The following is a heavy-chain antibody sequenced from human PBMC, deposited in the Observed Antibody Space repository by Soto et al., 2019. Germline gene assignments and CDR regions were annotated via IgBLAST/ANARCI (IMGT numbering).Heavy chain of an antibody. V-gene: IGHV4-59*01. D-gene: IGHD2-21*01. CDR1: GGSISTYY. CDR2: ISYLGNT. J-gene: IGHJ3*02. Sequence: QVQLQESGPGLVKPSATLSLTCTISGGSISTYYWSWIRQSPGKGLEWIGYISYLGNTNYNPSLKSRVTISVDTPKNQFSLKLGSVTAADTAMYYCASEGAGGAPINIWGPGTMVTVSS. CDR3: ASEGAGGAPINI.